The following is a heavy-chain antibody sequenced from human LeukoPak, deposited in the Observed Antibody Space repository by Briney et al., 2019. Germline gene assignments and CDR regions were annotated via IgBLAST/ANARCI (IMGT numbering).Heavy chain of an antibody. D-gene: IGHD1/OR15-1a*01. CDR2: INSAGSI. V-gene: IGHV3-11*01. CDR1: GFTFSGYY. CDR3: TRGSPQTNMAAFDY. Sequence: GGSLRLSCAASGFTFSGYYMTWIRQAPGKGLEWISYINSAGSIYYADSVKGRFTISRDNAKNSLYLQMNSLRAEDTAVYYCTRGSPQTNMAAFDYWGQGTLVIVSS. J-gene: IGHJ4*02.